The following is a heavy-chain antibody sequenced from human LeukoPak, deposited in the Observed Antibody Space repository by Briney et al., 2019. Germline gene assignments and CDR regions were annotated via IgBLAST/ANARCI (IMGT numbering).Heavy chain of an antibody. Sequence: PSETLSLTCAVYGGSFSGYYWSWIRQPPGKGLEWIGEINHSGSTNYNPSLKSRVTISVDTSKNQFSLKLCSVTAADTAVYYCARGVSGSYGGGFDYWGQGTLVTVSS. D-gene: IGHD1-26*01. J-gene: IGHJ4*02. CDR2: INHSGST. V-gene: IGHV4-34*01. CDR1: GGSFSGYY. CDR3: ARGVSGSYGGGFDY.